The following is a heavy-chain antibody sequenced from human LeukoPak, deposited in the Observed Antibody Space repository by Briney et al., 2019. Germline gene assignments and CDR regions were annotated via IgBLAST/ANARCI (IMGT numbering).Heavy chain of an antibody. CDR1: GGSISGGTYY. V-gene: IGHV4-30-4*01. J-gene: IGHJ5*02. CDR2: IYYSGTT. D-gene: IGHD6-6*01. Sequence: SSETLSLTCTVSGGSISGGTYYWSWIRQPPGKGLEWIGYIYYSGTTYYNPSLKTRVIISVDTSKNQFSLKLSSVTAADTAVYYCASYSSSSSFFWFDPWGQGTLVTVSS. CDR3: ASYSSSSSFFWFDP.